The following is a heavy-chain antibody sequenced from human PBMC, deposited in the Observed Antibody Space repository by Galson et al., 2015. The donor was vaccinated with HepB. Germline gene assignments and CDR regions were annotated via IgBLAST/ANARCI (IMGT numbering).Heavy chain of an antibody. CDR1: GGTFSSYA. CDR2: IIPIFGTA. Sequence: SVKVSCKASGGTFSSYAISWVRQAPGQGLEWMGGIIPIFGTANYAQKFQGRVTITADESTSTAYMELSSLRSEDTAVYYCARDPVVVVAATMDYYYYYGMDVWGQGTTVTVSS. CDR3: ARDPVVVVAATMDYYYYYGMDV. V-gene: IGHV1-69*13. J-gene: IGHJ6*02. D-gene: IGHD2-15*01.